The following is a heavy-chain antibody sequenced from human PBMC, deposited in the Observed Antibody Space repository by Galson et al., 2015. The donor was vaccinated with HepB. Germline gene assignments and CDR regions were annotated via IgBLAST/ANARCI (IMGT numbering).Heavy chain of an antibody. CDR3: ARELVKYYYYYYGMDV. D-gene: IGHD6-13*01. J-gene: IGHJ6*02. CDR2: IYSGGST. CDR1: GFTVSSNY. V-gene: IGHV3-53*01. Sequence: SLRLSCAASGFTVSSNYMSWVRQAPGKGLEWVSVIYSGGSTYYADSVKGRFTISGDNSKNTLYLQMNSLRAEDTAVYYCARELVKYYYYYYGMDVWGQGTTVTVSS.